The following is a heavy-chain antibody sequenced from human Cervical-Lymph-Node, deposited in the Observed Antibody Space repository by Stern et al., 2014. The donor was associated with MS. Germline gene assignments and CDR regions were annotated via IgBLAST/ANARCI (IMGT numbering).Heavy chain of an antibody. CDR1: GFFFSTYG. V-gene: IGHV3-7*01. J-gene: IGHJ3*02. D-gene: IGHD3-22*01. CDR3: ARCLNHDNSGFCDAFDI. Sequence: EVQLVASGGGLVQPGESLRLSCAASGFFFSTYGMTWVRQPPGQVLAWVANIKRDGSERYFADSVKDRFSISRDNAKNSLYLQMNSLTAEDTAVYYCARCLNHDNSGFCDAFDIWGQGTMVTVSS. CDR2: IKRDGSER.